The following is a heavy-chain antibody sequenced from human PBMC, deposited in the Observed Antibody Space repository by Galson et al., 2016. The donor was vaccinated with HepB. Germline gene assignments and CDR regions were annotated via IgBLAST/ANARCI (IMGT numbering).Heavy chain of an antibody. D-gene: IGHD6-19*01. CDR1: GFSLSSYG. CDR3: ARLVEVARFDH. J-gene: IGHJ4*02. V-gene: IGHV3-33*01. Sequence: SLRLSCAASGFSLSSYGMHWVRQAPGKGLEWVAVIWSDGNNKNYGDTVKGRFTISRDKLRNTVFLQMNSLRADDTAVYYCARLVEVARFDHWGQGTLVTVSS. CDR2: IWSDGNNK.